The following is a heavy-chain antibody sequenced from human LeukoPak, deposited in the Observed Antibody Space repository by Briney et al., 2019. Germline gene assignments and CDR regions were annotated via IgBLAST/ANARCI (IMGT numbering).Heavy chain of an antibody. D-gene: IGHD3-22*01. Sequence: PGGSLRLSCAASGFTFSDYYMSWIRQAPGKGLEWVSYISSSSSYTNYADSVKGRFTISRDNAKNSLYLQMNSLRAEDTAVYYCARDLRYDSSAYTEYFQHWGQGTLVTVSS. CDR1: GFTFSDYY. J-gene: IGHJ1*01. V-gene: IGHV3-11*06. CDR2: ISSSSSYT. CDR3: ARDLRYDSSAYTEYFQH.